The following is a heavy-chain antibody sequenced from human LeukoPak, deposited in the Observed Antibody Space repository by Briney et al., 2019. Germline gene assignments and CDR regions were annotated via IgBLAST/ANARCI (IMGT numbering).Heavy chain of an antibody. D-gene: IGHD1-14*01. Sequence: GGSLRLSCAASGFTFSSYWMSWVRQAPGKGLEWVANIKQDGSEKYYVDSVKGRFTISRDNAKNSLYLQMNSLRAEDTADYYCARAGEAYGTGGDYFYMAVWGKGTTVIVSS. V-gene: IGHV3-7*03. CDR2: IKQDGSEK. J-gene: IGHJ6*03. CDR3: ARAGEAYGTGGDYFYMAV. CDR1: GFTFSSYW.